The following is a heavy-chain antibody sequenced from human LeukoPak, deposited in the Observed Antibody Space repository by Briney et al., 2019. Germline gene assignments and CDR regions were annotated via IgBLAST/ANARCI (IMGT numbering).Heavy chain of an antibody. V-gene: IGHV3-33*01. CDR1: GFTFSSQG. CDR2: IWYDGGNK. Sequence: GGSLRLSCAASGFTFSSQGMHWVRHAPGKGLEWVALIWYDGGNKYYADSVKGRFTISRDNSKNTLYLQMNSLRAEDTAVYYCARGYDTSGYYHDYWGQGTLVTVSS. CDR3: ARGYDTSGYYHDY. J-gene: IGHJ4*02. D-gene: IGHD3-22*01.